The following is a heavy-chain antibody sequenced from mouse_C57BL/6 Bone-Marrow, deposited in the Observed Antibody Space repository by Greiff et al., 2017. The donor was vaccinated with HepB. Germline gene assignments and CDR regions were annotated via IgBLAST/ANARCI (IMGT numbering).Heavy chain of an antibody. J-gene: IGHJ4*01. CDR1: GYTFTDYY. Sequence: VKLMESGAELVRPGASVKLSCKASGYTFTDYYINWVKQRPGQGLEWIARIYPGSGNTYYNEKFKGKATLTAEKSSSTAYMQLSSLTSEDSAVYFCARGMDYWGQGTSVTVSS. V-gene: IGHV1-76*01. CDR3: ARGMDY. CDR2: IYPGSGNT.